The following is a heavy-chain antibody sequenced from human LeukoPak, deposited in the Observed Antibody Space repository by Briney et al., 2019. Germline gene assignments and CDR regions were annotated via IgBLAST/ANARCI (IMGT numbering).Heavy chain of an antibody. CDR1: GGSISSYY. CDR3: ARAVGWFGALDY. D-gene: IGHD3-10*01. V-gene: IGHV4-59*01. CDR2: IYYSGST. J-gene: IGHJ4*02. Sequence: SETLSLTCTVSGGSISSYYWSWIRQPPGKGLEWIGYIYYSGSTNYNPSRKSRVTISVDTSKNPFSLKLSSVTAADTAVYYCARAVGWFGALDYWGQGTLVTVSS.